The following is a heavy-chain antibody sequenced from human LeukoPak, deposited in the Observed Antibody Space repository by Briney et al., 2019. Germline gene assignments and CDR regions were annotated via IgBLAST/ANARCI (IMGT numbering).Heavy chain of an antibody. Sequence: ASVTVSCKASGYTFTSYGLSWVRQAPGQGLEWMGWISPNNGDTKYAQKLQGRVTMTTDTSTSTAYMELRSLRSDDTALYYCARDRGSGYNSAGSDYWGQGTLVTVSS. J-gene: IGHJ4*02. CDR3: ARDRGSGYNSAGSDY. V-gene: IGHV1-18*01. CDR2: ISPNNGDT. D-gene: IGHD5-24*01. CDR1: GYTFTSYG.